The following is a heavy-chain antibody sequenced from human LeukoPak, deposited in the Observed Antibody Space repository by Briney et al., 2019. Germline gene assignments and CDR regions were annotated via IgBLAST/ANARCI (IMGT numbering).Heavy chain of an antibody. V-gene: IGHV4-34*01. CDR3: PFAGYYDSSGYYGVDY. J-gene: IGHJ4*02. Sequence: SETLSLTCDVYGGAFSGYYWSWIRQPPGKGLEWIGEINHSGSTNYNPSHKSRVTISVDTSTNQFSLMLSSVTAADTAVYYCPFAGYYDSSGYYGVDYWGQGTLVTVSS. CDR2: INHSGST. CDR1: GGAFSGYY. D-gene: IGHD3-22*01.